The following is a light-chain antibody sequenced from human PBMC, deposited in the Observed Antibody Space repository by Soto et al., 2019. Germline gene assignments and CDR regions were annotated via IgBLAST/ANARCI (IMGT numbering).Light chain of an antibody. Sequence: QSVLTQPASVSGSPGQSITISCTGSGSNIGSNTVTWYQQLPRTAPKLLIYTNNQRPSGVPDRFSGSKSGTSASLAISGLQSGDEAEYYGATWDDSLNGYVFGTGTKVTVL. CDR1: GSNIGSNT. V-gene: IGLV1-44*01. J-gene: IGLJ1*01. CDR3: ATWDDSLNGYV. CDR2: TNN.